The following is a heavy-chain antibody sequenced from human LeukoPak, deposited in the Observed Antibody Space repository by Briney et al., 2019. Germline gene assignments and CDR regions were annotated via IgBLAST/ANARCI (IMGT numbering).Heavy chain of an antibody. CDR1: GFTFSSYS. D-gene: IGHD2-2*01. CDR3: ARGPVPAAMGYFDY. CDR2: ISSSSSYI. Sequence: GGSLRLSCAASGFTFSSYSMNWVRQAPGKGLEWVSSISSSSSYIYYADSVKGRFTISRDNAKNSLYLQMNSLRAEDTAVYYCARGPVPAAMGYFDYWGQGTLVTVSS. J-gene: IGHJ4*02. V-gene: IGHV3-21*01.